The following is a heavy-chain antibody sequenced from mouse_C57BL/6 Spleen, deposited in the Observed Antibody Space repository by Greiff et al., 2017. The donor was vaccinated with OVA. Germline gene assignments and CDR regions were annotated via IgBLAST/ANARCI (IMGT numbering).Heavy chain of an antibody. CDR2: IDPSDSYT. CDR1: GYTFTSYW. Sequence: VQLQQPGAELVKPGASVKLSCKASGYTFTSYWMQWVKQRPGQGLEWIGEIDPSDSYTNYNQKFKGKATLTVDTSSSTAYMQLSSLTSEDSAVYYCARFRGNYGANYFDYWGQGTTLTVSS. V-gene: IGHV1-50*01. J-gene: IGHJ2*01. D-gene: IGHD2-1*01. CDR3: ARFRGNYGANYFDY.